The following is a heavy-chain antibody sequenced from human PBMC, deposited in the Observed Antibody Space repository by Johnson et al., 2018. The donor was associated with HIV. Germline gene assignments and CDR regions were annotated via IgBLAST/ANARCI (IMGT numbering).Heavy chain of an antibody. CDR2: ISYDGSNK. Sequence: QVQLVESGGGLVKPGGSLRLSCAVSGFTFSDYYMSWIRQAPGKGLEWVAVISYDGSNKYYADSVKGRFTISRDNSKNTLYLQMNSLRAEDTAVYYCARDNWNEDIWGQGTMVTVSS. CDR1: GFTFSDYY. J-gene: IGHJ3*02. V-gene: IGHV3-30*03. D-gene: IGHD1-20*01. CDR3: ARDNWNEDI.